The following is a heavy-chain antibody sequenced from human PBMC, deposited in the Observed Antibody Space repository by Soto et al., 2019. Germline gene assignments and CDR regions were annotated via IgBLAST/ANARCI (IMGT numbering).Heavy chain of an antibody. CDR1: GFTFSSYS. V-gene: IGHV3-48*01. Sequence: ESVGGLVQPGGSLRLSCAASGFTFSSYSMNWVRQAPGKGLEWVSYITSGSSTVYYADSVKGRFTISRDNAKNSLYLQMNSLRAEDTAVYYCARGRYCSSTSCFRDYMDVWGKGTTVTVSS. CDR3: ARGRYCSSTSCFRDYMDV. D-gene: IGHD2-2*01. J-gene: IGHJ6*03. CDR2: ITSGSSTV.